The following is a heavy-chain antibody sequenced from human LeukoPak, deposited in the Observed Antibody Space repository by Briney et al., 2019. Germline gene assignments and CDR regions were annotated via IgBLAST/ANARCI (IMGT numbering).Heavy chain of an antibody. CDR3: AKDGSGWYYFDY. CDR2: ISGSGGST. J-gene: IGHJ4*02. CDR1: GFTFSSYA. D-gene: IGHD6-19*01. Sequence: QAGGSLRLSCAASGFTFSSYAMSWVRQAPGKGLEWVSAISGSGGSTYYADSVKGRFTISRDNSKNTLYLQMNSLRAEDTAVYYCAKDGSGWYYFDYWGQGTLVTVSS. V-gene: IGHV3-23*01.